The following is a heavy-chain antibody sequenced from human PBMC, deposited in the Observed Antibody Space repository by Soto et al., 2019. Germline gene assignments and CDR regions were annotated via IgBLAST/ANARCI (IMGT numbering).Heavy chain of an antibody. V-gene: IGHV1-18*01. Sequence: ASVKVSCKASGYTFTSYCISWVRQAPGQGLEWMGWISAYNGNTNYAQKLQGRVTMTTDTSTSTAYMELRSLRSDDTAVYYCARDSGYSGYDSPGYWGQGTLVTVSS. D-gene: IGHD5-12*01. CDR3: ARDSGYSGYDSPGY. CDR2: ISAYNGNT. J-gene: IGHJ4*02. CDR1: GYTFTSYC.